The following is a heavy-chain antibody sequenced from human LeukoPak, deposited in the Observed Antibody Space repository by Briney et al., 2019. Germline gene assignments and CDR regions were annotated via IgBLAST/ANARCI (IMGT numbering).Heavy chain of an antibody. CDR3: AKDGYNYDSSGHFDY. CDR2: SSGSGGAT. D-gene: IGHD3-22*01. V-gene: IGHV3-23*01. Sequence: GGSLRLSCAASGFTFSTYAMHWVRQPPGKGLEWVSASSGSGGATYHADADSVKGRFIISRDNSKNTLYLQINSLRVEDTAVYYCAKDGYNYDSSGHFDYWGQGTLVTVSS. CDR1: GFTFSTYA. J-gene: IGHJ4*02.